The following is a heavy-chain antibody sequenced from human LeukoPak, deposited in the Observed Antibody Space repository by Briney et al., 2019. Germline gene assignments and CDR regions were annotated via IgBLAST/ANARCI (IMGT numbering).Heavy chain of an antibody. Sequence: PGRSLRLSCAASGFTFSSYAMHWVRQAPGKGLEWVAVISYDGSNKYYADSVKGRFTISRDNSKNTLYLQMNSLRAEDTAVYYCARDGGGSPDYWGQGTLVTVSS. CDR3: ARDGGGSPDY. J-gene: IGHJ4*02. CDR1: GFTFSSYA. CDR2: ISYDGSNK. V-gene: IGHV3-30-3*01. D-gene: IGHD2-15*01.